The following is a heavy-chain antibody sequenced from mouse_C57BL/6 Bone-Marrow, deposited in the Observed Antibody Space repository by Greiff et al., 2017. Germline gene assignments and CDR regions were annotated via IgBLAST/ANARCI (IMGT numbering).Heavy chain of an antibody. CDR3: ARDEGPHYYAMDY. CDR2: IYPGSGST. CDR1: GYTFTSYW. J-gene: IGHJ4*01. Sequence: QVQLQQPGAELVKPGASVQMSCKASGYTFTSYWITWVKQRPGQGLEWIGDIYPGSGSTNYNEKFKSKATLTVDTSSSTAYMQLSSLTSEDSAVYYCARDEGPHYYAMDYWGQGTSVTVSS. D-gene: IGHD3-3*01. V-gene: IGHV1-55*01.